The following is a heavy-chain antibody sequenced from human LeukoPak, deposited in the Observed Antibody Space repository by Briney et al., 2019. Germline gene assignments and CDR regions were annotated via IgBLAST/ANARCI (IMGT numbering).Heavy chain of an antibody. V-gene: IGHV3-21*01. D-gene: IGHD3-10*01. J-gene: IGHJ4*02. CDR3: ARAPVGIYGSGSYRAY. CDR1: GFTFSSYS. Sequence: PGGSLRLSCAASGFTFSSYSMNWVRQAPGKGLEWVSSISSSSSYIYYADSVKGRFTISRDNAKNSLYLQMNSLRAEDTAVYYCARAPVGIYGSGSYRAYWGQGTLVTVSS. CDR2: ISSSSSYI.